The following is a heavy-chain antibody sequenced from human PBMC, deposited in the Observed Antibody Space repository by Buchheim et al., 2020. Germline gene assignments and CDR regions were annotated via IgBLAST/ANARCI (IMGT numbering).Heavy chain of an antibody. CDR3: ARHRLLDY. Sequence: EVQLVESGGGLVQPGGSLRLSCAASGLTFSSYWMTWVRQAPGKGPEWVANIKQDGSEKNYVDSVKGRFTISRDNAKNSLYLQMDSLRTEDTAVYYCARHRLLDYWGQGTL. J-gene: IGHJ4*02. CDR2: IKQDGSEK. D-gene: IGHD2-21*02. CDR1: GLTFSSYW. V-gene: IGHV3-7*01.